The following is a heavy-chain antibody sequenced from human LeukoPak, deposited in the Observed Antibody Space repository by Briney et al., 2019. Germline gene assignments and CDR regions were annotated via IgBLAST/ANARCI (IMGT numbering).Heavy chain of an antibody. V-gene: IGHV3-21*01. CDR2: ISGASAYM. Sequence: PGGSLRLSCAASGFTFSSYYMNWVRQAPGKGLEWVSSISGASAYMYSTDSVKGRFTISRDNAKNSLYLQMNSLRAEDTAVYYCARDHHGYLLNYFDYWGQGTLVTVSS. D-gene: IGHD5-18*01. CDR3: ARDHHGYLLNYFDY. J-gene: IGHJ4*02. CDR1: GFTFSSYY.